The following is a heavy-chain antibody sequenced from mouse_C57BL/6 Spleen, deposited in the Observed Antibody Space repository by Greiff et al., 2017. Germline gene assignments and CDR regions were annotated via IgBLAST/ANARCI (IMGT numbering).Heavy chain of an antibody. V-gene: IGHV3-6*01. CDR2: ISYDGSN. J-gene: IGHJ3*01. Sequence: ESGPGLVKPSQSLSLTCSVTGYSITSGYYWNWIRQFPGNKLEWMGYISYDGSNNYNPSLKNRISITRDTSKNQFFLKLNSVTTEDTATYYCANYDYDQAWFAYWGQGTLVTVSA. CDR3: ANYDYDQAWFAY. CDR1: GYSITSGYY. D-gene: IGHD2-4*01.